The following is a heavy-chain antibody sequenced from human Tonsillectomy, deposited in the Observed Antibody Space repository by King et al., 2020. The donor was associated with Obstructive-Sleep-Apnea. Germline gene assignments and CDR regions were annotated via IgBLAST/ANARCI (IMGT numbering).Heavy chain of an antibody. D-gene: IGHD4-17*01. CDR2: IYYSGST. V-gene: IGHV4-59*01. CDR1: GGSISSYY. CDR3: AREDGYYFDS. J-gene: IGHJ4*02. Sequence: QLQESGPGLVKPSETLSLTCTVSGGSISSYYWSWLRQSPGKGLEWIGYIYYSGSTKYNPSLESRITMSLDTSKNQFSLKLSSVTAADTAVYYCAREDGYYFDSWGQGTLVTVSS.